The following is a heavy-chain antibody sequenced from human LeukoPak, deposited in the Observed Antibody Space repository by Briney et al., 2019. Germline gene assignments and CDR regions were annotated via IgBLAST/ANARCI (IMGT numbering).Heavy chain of an antibody. CDR2: INHSGST. Sequence: PSETLSLTCAVYGGSFCGYYWSWIRQPPGKGLEWIGEINHSGSTNYNPSLKSRVTISVDTSKNQFSLKLSSVTAADTAVYYCARGSPYGGKGDYWGQGTLVTVSP. CDR1: GGSFCGYY. D-gene: IGHD4-23*01. V-gene: IGHV4-34*01. J-gene: IGHJ4*02. CDR3: ARGSPYGGKGDY.